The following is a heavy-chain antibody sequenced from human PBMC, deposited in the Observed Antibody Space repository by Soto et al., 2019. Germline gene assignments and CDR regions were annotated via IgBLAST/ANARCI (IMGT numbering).Heavy chain of an antibody. V-gene: IGHV1-8*01. D-gene: IGHD4-17*01. CDR2: MNPNSGNT. Sequence: TGQGLEWMGWMNPNSGNTGYAQKFQGRVTMTRNTSISTAYMELSSLRSEETAVYYCASTLYGDNVDYCGQRTLVTLYS. J-gene: IGHJ4*02. CDR3: ASTLYGDNVDY.